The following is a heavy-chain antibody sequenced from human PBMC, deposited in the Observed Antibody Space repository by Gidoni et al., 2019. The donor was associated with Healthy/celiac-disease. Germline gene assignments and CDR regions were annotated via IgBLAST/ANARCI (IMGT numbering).Heavy chain of an antibody. CDR2: TYYRSKWYN. CDR1: GDSVSSNSAA. D-gene: IGHD6-13*01. CDR3: AREDSSSWYSWTISLAHNWFDP. V-gene: IGHV6-1*01. J-gene: IGHJ5*02. Sequence: QVQLQQSGPGLVKPSQTLSLTCAISGDSVSSNSAAWNWIRQSPSRGLEWLGRTYYRSKWYNDYAVSVKSRITINPDTSKNQFSLQLNSVTPEDTAVYYCAREDSSSWYSWTISLAHNWFDPWGQGTLVTVSS.